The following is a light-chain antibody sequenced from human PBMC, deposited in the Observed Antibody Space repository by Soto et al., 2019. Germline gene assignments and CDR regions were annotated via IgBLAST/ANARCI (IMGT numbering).Light chain of an antibody. CDR2: GIS. Sequence: DLLMTQAPSSLSASVGDRVTITYRASPSISNYLYWYQHKPGQAPKLLIYGISNLQGGVPSRFVGSGSGSDFTLTISSLQPEDCVTYYCQQSCSTPYLFGQGTKLEI. CDR1: PSISNY. CDR3: QQSCSTPYL. J-gene: IGKJ2*01. V-gene: IGKV1-39*01.